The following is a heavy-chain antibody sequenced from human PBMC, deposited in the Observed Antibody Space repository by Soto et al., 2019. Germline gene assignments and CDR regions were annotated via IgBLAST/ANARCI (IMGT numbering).Heavy chain of an antibody. D-gene: IGHD3-22*01. CDR2: IYYSGST. V-gene: IGHV4-31*01. J-gene: IGHJ5*02. CDR3: ARSDDSRSQWFDP. Sequence: SETLSLTCTVSGGSISSGGYYWSWIRQHPGKGLEWIGYIYYSGSTLYNPSLKSQITISVDTSKNQFSLKLSSVTAADTAVYYCARSDDSRSQWFDPWGQGTLVTVSS. CDR1: GGSISSGGYY.